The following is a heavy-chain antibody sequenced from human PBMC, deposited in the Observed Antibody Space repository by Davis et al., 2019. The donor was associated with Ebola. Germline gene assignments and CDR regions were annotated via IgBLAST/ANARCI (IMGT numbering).Heavy chain of an antibody. CDR1: GGSISSYY. V-gene: IGHV4-59*01. Sequence: SEPLSLTCTVPGGSISSYYWSWIRQPPGKGLGWFGYIYYSGSTTYNPSLTSRVTISAESSKNQFSLNLTSVTAADSAVYYCARGWDSSGWQNWGQGTLVTVSS. J-gene: IGHJ4*02. CDR2: IYYSGST. D-gene: IGHD6-19*01. CDR3: ARGWDSSGWQN.